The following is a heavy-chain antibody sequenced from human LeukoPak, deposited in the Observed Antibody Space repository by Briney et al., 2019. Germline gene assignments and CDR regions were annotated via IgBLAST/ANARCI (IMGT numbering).Heavy chain of an antibody. V-gene: IGHV4-34*01. CDR2: INHSGST. CDR1: GVASSGNY. J-gene: IGHJ6*03. Sequence: SETLSLTCGVYGVASSGNYWSWIRQSPGRGLEWIGEINHSGSTNYNPSLKSRVIISIDTSKNQFSLKLSSVTAADTAVYYCARSSHRDYYYYYMDVWGNGTTVTVSS. CDR3: ARSSHRDYYYYYMDV.